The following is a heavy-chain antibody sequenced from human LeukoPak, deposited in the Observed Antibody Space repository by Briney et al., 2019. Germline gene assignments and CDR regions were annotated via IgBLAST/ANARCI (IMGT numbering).Heavy chain of an antibody. D-gene: IGHD2-2*01. V-gene: IGHV4-30-4*08. Sequence: SQTLSLTCTVSGGSISSGDYYWSWIRQPPGKGLEWIGYIYYSGSTYYNPSLKSRVTISVHTSKNQFSLKLSSVTAADTAVYYCARTLGYCSSTSCFYYFDYWGQGTLVTVSS. J-gene: IGHJ4*02. CDR2: IYYSGST. CDR1: GGSISSGDYY. CDR3: ARTLGYCSSTSCFYYFDY.